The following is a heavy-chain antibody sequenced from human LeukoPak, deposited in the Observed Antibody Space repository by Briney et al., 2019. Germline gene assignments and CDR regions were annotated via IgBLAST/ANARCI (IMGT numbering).Heavy chain of an antibody. J-gene: IGHJ6*03. CDR3: AAGTGDRYYYYYMDV. CDR1: GGTFSSYA. CDR2: IIPIFGTA. Sequence: ASVKVSCKASGGTFSSYAISWVRQAPEQGLEWMGGIIPIFGTANYAQKFQGRVTITTDESTSTAYMELSSLRSEDTAVYYCAAGTGDRYYYYYMDVWGKGTTVTVSS. V-gene: IGHV1-69*05. D-gene: IGHD7-27*01.